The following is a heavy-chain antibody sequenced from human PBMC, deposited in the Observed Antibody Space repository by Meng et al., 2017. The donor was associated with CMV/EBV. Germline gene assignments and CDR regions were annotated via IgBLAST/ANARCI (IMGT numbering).Heavy chain of an antibody. J-gene: IGHJ4*02. CDR1: GFPVSSNY. CDR3: ARAAGTPFDY. Sequence: LSCAASGFPVSSNYMSWARQAPGKGLEWVSVIYSGGSTYYADSVKGRFTISRDNAKNSLYLQMNSLRAEDTAVYYCARAAGTPFDYWGQGTLVTVSS. CDR2: IYSGGST. V-gene: IGHV3-53*01.